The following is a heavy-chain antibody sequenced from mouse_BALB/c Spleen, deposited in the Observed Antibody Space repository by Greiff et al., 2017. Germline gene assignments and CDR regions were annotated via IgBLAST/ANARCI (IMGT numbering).Heavy chain of an antibody. CDR3: ASYSGPFAY. D-gene: IGHD2-1*01. CDR2: INPSSGYT. V-gene: IGHV1-4*02. Sequence: QVQLKESAAELARPGASVKMSCKASGYTFTSYTMHWVKQRPGQGLEWIGYINPSSGYTEYNQKFKDKTTLTADKSSSTAYMQLSSLTSEDSAVYYCASYSGPFAYWGQGSLVTVSA. CDR1: GYTFTSYT. J-gene: IGHJ3*01.